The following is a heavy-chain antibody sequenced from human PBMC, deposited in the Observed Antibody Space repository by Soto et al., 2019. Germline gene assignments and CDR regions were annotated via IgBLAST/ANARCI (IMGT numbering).Heavy chain of an antibody. CDR1: GFTFSSYD. V-gene: IGHV3-13*01. CDR3: ARFLYYYGGGSQSYFDY. D-gene: IGHD3-10*01. Sequence: PGGSLRLSCAASGFTFSSYDMHWVRQATGKGLEWVSAIGTAGDTYYPGSVKGRFTISRENAKNSLYLQMNSLRAGDTAVYYCARFLYYYGGGSQSYFDYWGRRTSVTVSS. J-gene: IGHJ4*02. CDR2: IGTAGDT.